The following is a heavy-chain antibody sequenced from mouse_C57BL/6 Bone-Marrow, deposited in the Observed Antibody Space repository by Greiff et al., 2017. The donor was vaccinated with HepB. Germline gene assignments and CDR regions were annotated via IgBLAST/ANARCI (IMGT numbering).Heavy chain of an antibody. Sequence: VQLQQSGAELVRPGASVKLSCKASGYTFTDYYINWVKQRPGQGLEWIARIYPGSGNTYYNEKFKGKATLTAEKSSSTAYMQLSSLTSEDSAVYFCARWHGSGTWFAYWGQGTLVTVSA. D-gene: IGHD1-1*01. CDR1: GYTFTDYY. CDR2: IYPGSGNT. CDR3: ARWHGSGTWFAY. J-gene: IGHJ3*01. V-gene: IGHV1-76*01.